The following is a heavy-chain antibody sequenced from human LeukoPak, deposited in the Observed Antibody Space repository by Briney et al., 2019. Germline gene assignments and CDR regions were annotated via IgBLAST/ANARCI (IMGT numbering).Heavy chain of an antibody. CDR2: VYHSGST. J-gene: IGHJ4*02. D-gene: IGHD3-10*01. CDR1: GGSISSSNW. CDR3: ARRFYGSGTNYFDY. V-gene: IGHV4-4*02. Sequence: SETLSLTCTGSGGSISSSNWWSWVRQPPGKGLEWIGEVYHSGSTTYNSSLKSRLTMSIDKSKNHFSLNLSSVTAADTAVYYCARRFYGSGTNYFDYWGQGTLVTVSS.